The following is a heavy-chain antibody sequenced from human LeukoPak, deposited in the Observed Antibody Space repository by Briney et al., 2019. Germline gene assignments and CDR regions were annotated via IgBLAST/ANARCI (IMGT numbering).Heavy chain of an antibody. J-gene: IGHJ2*01. Sequence: SETLSLTCTVSGDPINSYYWSWIRQPPGKGLEWIGHIYYSGSTNYNPSPKSRVTISIDTSKNQFSLKLSSVTAADTAVYYCARTAYARFFDLWGRGTLVIVSS. D-gene: IGHD2-2*01. CDR2: IYYSGST. CDR3: ARTAYARFFDL. CDR1: GDPINSYY. V-gene: IGHV4-59*01.